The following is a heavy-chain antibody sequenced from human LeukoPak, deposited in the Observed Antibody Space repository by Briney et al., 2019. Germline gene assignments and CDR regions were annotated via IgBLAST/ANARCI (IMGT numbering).Heavy chain of an antibody. D-gene: IGHD6-19*01. CDR1: GFTFSSYA. CDR3: AKAPPRGWLGRGWDY. V-gene: IGHV3-23*01. J-gene: IGHJ4*02. CDR2: ISGSGGST. Sequence: GGTLRLSCAASGFTFSSYAMSWVRQAPGKGLEWVSTISGSGGSTYYADSVKGRFTISRDNSKNTLYLQMNSLRAEDTAVYYCAKAPPRGWLGRGWDYWGQGTLVTVSS.